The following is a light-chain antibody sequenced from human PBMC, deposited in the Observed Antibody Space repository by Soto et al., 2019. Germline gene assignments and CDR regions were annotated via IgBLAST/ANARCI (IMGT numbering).Light chain of an antibody. Sequence: DIQMTQSPSSVSAAVGDRVTITCRASQDISNYLAWYQQKPGKVPKLLVYAASALQSGVPSRFSGSGSGTDFTLTISSLQPEDGATYYCQKYNRAPLTFGGGTKVEI. CDR2: AAS. V-gene: IGKV1-27*01. J-gene: IGKJ4*01. CDR1: QDISNY. CDR3: QKYNRAPLT.